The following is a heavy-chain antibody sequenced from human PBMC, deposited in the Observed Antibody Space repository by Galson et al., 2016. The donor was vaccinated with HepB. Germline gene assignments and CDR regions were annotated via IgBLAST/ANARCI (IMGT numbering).Heavy chain of an antibody. CDR2: ISGSGGST. CDR1: GFTFKSFA. Sequence: SLRLSCAASGFTFKSFAMTWVRQAPGKGLEWVSVISGSGGSTFYADSVKGRFTISRDNSKDTLYLQINSLRAEDAAIYYCASLIAVAGTGLDYWCRGTLVSVSS. D-gene: IGHD6-19*01. CDR3: ASLIAVAGTGLDY. V-gene: IGHV3-23*01. J-gene: IGHJ4*02.